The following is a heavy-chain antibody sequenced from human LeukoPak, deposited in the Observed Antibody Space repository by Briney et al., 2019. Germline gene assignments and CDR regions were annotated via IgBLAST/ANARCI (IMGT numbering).Heavy chain of an antibody. CDR1: GFTVSSNY. V-gene: IGHV3-53*01. Sequence: GGSLRLSCAASGFTVSSNYISWVRQAPGKGLEWVSLIYTSGSTYYADSVKGRFTISRDNSKNTLYLQMNSLKTEDTAVYYCTTDQHDSSGYWADYWGQGTLVTVSS. CDR3: TTDQHDSSGYWADY. D-gene: IGHD3-22*01. CDR2: IYTSGST. J-gene: IGHJ4*02.